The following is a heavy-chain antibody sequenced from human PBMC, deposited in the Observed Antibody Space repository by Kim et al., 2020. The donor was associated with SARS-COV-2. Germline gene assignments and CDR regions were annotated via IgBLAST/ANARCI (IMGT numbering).Heavy chain of an antibody. Sequence: SETLSLTCTVSGGSISSGSYYWSWIRQPAGKGLEWIGRIYTSGSTNYNPSLKSRVTISVDTSKNQFSLKLSSVTAADTAVYYCARDPVRGDYDYSSWFDPWGQGTLGTVSS. D-gene: IGHD5-12*01. CDR1: GGSISSGSYY. V-gene: IGHV4-61*02. CDR2: IYTSGST. J-gene: IGHJ5*02. CDR3: ARDPVRGDYDYSSWFDP.